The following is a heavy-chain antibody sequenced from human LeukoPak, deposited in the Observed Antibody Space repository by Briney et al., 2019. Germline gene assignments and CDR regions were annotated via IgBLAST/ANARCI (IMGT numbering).Heavy chain of an antibody. D-gene: IGHD2-15*01. CDR1: GVSISSRSSF. J-gene: IGHJ5*02. CDR2: IYYSGST. V-gene: IGHV4-31*03. CDR3: ARGACSGGSCYSPSGWFDP. Sequence: TLSLTCPVSGVSISSRSSFWAWVRQPPGKGLEWICYIYYSGSTYYNPSLKSRVTISVDTSKNQFSLKLSSVTAADTAVYYCARGACSGGSCYSPSGWFDPWGQGTLVTVSS.